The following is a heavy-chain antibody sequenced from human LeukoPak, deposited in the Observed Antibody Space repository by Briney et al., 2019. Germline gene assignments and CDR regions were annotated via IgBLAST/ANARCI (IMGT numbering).Heavy chain of an antibody. CDR1: GFTFSSYA. J-gene: IGHJ6*02. Sequence: GGSLRLSCAASGFTFSSYAMSWVRQAPGKGLEWVSAISGSGGSTYYADSVKGRFTISRDNSKNTLYLQMNSLRAEDTAVYYCAKASHWPYYYGMDVWGQGTTVTVSS. CDR3: AKASHWPYYYGMDV. CDR2: ISGSGGST. D-gene: IGHD1-1*01. V-gene: IGHV3-23*01.